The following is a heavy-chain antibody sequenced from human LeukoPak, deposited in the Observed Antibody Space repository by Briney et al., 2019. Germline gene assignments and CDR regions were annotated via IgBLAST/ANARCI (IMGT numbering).Heavy chain of an antibody. J-gene: IGHJ4*02. CDR3: ARKWVVAKAAAGTDYFGY. V-gene: IGHV3-7*01. D-gene: IGHD6-13*01. CDR1: GFTFSSYW. CDR2: IKQDGSEK. Sequence: GGSLRLSCAASGFTFSSYWMSWVRQAPGKGLEWVANIKQDGSEKYYVDSVKGRFTISRDNAKNSLYLQMNSLRAEDTAVYYCARKWVVAKAAAGTDYFGYWGQGTLVTVSS.